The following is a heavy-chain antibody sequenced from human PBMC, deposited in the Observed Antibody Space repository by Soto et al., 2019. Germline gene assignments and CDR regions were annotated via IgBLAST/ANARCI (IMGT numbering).Heavy chain of an antibody. CDR2: INAGNDNT. D-gene: IGHD2-15*01. J-gene: IGHJ6*02. V-gene: IGHV1-3*01. CDR1: GYTFTSYS. Sequence: ASVKVPFRASGYTFTSYSLHWVRQAPGQRLEWMGWINAGNDNTGYAQKFQGRVTMTRNTSISTAYMELSSLRSEDTALYYCARVLGGSLYYYYGMDVWGQGTTVTVSS. CDR3: ARVLGGSLYYYYGMDV.